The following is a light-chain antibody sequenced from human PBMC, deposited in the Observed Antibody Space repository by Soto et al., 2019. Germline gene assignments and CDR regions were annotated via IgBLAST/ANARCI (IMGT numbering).Light chain of an antibody. CDR1: QSIAFY. J-gene: IGKJ2*01. CDR2: AAS. Sequence: DIQLTQSPSSLSASVGDRVTITCRASQSIAFYVNWFQQKPGRAPRLLIYAASSLQSGVPSRFSGSGSVTDFTLTINSLQPEDSATYFCQQRSNSPMYTFGQGT. CDR3: QQRSNSPMYT. V-gene: IGKV1-39*01.